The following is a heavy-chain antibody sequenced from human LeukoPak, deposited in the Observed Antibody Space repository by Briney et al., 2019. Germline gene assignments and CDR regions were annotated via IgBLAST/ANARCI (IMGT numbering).Heavy chain of an antibody. CDR1: GGSISNNNYY. CDR3: ATWRTAKTGFDY. J-gene: IGHJ4*02. CDR2: IYYSGSP. D-gene: IGHD1-1*01. Sequence: SETLSLTCTVSGGSISNNNYYWAWIRQPPGKGLECIGSIYYSGSPYYNPSLKSRVTISIDTSKNQFSLRLSSVTAADTAVYYCATWRTAKTGFDYWGQGTLVTVSS. V-gene: IGHV4-39*01.